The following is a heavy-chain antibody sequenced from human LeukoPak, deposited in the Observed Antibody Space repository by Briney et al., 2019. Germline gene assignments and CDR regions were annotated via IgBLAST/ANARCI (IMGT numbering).Heavy chain of an antibody. V-gene: IGHV3-21*01. CDR1: GFTFSSYS. Sequence: GGSLRLSCAASGFTFSSYSMTWVRQAPGKGLEWVSSISSSSSYIYYADSVKGRFTISRDNAKNSLYLQMNSLRAEDTAVYYCAREEFIAVAGQTYFDYWGQGTLVTVSS. J-gene: IGHJ4*02. CDR3: AREEFIAVAGQTYFDY. CDR2: ISSSSSYI. D-gene: IGHD6-19*01.